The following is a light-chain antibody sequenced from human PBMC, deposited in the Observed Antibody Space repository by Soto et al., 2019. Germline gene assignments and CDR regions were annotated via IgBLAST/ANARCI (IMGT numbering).Light chain of an antibody. CDR1: QSISPW. CDR3: LQYGGRPYT. CDR2: RAS. V-gene: IGKV1-5*03. Sequence: DIQMTQSPSTLSAYVGERVTITCRASQSISPWLAWYQKKPGKAPNLLIYRASNLQTGVPSRFSGSGAGTEFTLTINSVQPDDFATYDCLQYGGRPYTFGQWTKLEIE. J-gene: IGKJ2*01.